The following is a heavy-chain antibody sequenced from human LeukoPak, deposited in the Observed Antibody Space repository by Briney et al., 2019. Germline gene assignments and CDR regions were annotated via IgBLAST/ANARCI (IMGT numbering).Heavy chain of an antibody. J-gene: IGHJ4*02. V-gene: IGHV1-69*13. Sequence: GASVKVSCKASGGTFSSYAISWVRQAPGQGLEWMGGIIPIFGTANYAQKFQGRVTITADESTSTAYVELSSLRSEDTAVYYCARGRGDFGEPTYYFDYWGQGTLVTVSS. CDR3: ARGRGDFGEPTYYFDY. CDR1: GGTFSSYA. D-gene: IGHD3-10*01. CDR2: IIPIFGTA.